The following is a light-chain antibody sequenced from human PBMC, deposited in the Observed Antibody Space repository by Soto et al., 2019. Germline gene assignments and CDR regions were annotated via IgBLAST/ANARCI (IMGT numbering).Light chain of an antibody. Sequence: QSALTQPPSVSGSPGQSVTISCTGTSSDVGSYNRVSWYQQPPGTAPKLMIYEVSNRPSGVPDRFSGSKSGNTVSLTISGLQAEDEADYYCSSYTSSSTWVFGGGTKLTVL. CDR1: SSDVGSYNR. J-gene: IGLJ3*02. V-gene: IGLV2-18*02. CDR3: SSYTSSSTWV. CDR2: EVS.